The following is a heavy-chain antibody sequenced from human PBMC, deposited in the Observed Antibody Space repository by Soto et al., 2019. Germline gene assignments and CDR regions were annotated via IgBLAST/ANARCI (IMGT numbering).Heavy chain of an antibody. V-gene: IGHV3-23*01. CDR1: GFTFSSYA. D-gene: IGHD3-9*01. J-gene: IGHJ4*02. CDR3: ARDGNDILTGLSQGYYFDY. Sequence: PGGSLRLSCAASGFTFSSYAMSWVRQAPGKGLEWVSAISGSGGSTYYADSVKGRFTISRDNSKNTLYLQMNSLRAEDTAVYYCARDGNDILTGLSQGYYFDYWGQGTLVTVSS. CDR2: ISGSGGST.